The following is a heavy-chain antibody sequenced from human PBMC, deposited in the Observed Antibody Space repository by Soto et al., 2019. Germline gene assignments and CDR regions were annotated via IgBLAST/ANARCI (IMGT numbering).Heavy chain of an antibody. V-gene: IGHV3-30-3*01. Sequence: QMQLVESGGGVVQPGGSLRLSCAASGFTFNYYPMHWVRKAPGKGLEWVAVVSFDGSNKYYADSVKGRFTISKDNSKNTLYLQMNSLRREDTAVYYCARLPGPLVAVLYIYPLDGREAMSDVDVWGQGTTVTVS. CDR1: GFTFNYYP. CDR2: VSFDGSNK. J-gene: IGHJ6*02. CDR3: ARLPGPLVAVLYIYPLDGREAMSDVDV. D-gene: IGHD6-19*01.